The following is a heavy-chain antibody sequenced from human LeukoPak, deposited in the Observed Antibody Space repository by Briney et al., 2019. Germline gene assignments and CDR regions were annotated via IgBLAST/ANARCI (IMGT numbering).Heavy chain of an antibody. Sequence: ASVKVSCKASGYTFTGYYMHWVRQAPGQGLEWMGWINPNSGGTNYAQTFQGRVTMTRDTSISTAYMELSSLRSEDTAVYYCARGGGAYCGGDCYSLLDYWGRGTLVTVSS. D-gene: IGHD2-21*02. J-gene: IGHJ4*02. CDR2: INPNSGGT. CDR3: ARGGGAYCGGDCYSLLDY. CDR1: GYTFTGYY. V-gene: IGHV1-2*02.